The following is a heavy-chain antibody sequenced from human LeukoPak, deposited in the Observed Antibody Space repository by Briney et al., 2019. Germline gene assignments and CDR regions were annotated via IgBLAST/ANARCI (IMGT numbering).Heavy chain of an antibody. CDR1: GGSISSGGYY. J-gene: IGHJ4*02. V-gene: IGHV4-31*03. Sequence: SETLSLTCTVSGGSISSGGYYWSWIRQHPGKGLEWIGYIYYSGSTYYNPSLKSRVTISVDTSKNQFSLKLSSVTAADTAVYYCAGTSEGYSSSWFDYWGQGTLVTVSS. CDR3: AGTSEGYSSSWFDY. CDR2: IYYSGST. D-gene: IGHD6-13*01.